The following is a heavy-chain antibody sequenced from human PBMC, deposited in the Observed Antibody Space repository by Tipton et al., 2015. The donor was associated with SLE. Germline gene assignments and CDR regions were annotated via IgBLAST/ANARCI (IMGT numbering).Heavy chain of an antibody. J-gene: IGHJ3*02. CDR1: GGSMSYYY. CDR3: ARSRDGYHEAFDI. D-gene: IGHD5-24*01. Sequence: GLVKPSETLALTCAVSGGSMSYYYWSWIRQSPGKGLEWIGYIYYSGSPNYNPSLRRRVTISVDTSKNHFSLYLRSVTAADTAVYYCARSRDGYHEAFDIWGQGTMVTVSS. CDR2: IYYSGSP. V-gene: IGHV4-59*01.